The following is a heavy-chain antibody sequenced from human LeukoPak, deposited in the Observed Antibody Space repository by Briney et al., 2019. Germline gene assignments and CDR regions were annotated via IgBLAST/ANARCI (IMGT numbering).Heavy chain of an antibody. D-gene: IGHD2-15*01. V-gene: IGHV1-18*04. CDR1: GYTFTSYG. CDR3: ARDQHCSGGSCYYGYYYYYGMDV. J-gene: IGHJ6*01. Sequence: ASVKVSCKASGYTFTSYGISWVRQAPGQGLEWMGWISAYNGNTNYAQKLQGRVTMTTDTSTSTVYMELRRLRSDDTAVYYCARDQHCSGGSCYYGYYYYYGMDVWGKGTTVTVSS. CDR2: ISAYNGNT.